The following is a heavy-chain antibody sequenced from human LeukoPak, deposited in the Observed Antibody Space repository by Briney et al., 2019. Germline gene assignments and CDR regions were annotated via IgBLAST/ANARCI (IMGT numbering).Heavy chain of an antibody. V-gene: IGHV5-51*01. Sequence: GGSLEISWKGPGYRFTSYWIGWVRQLPGKGLEWMGIIYPGDSDTRYSPSFQGQVTISADKSISTADLQWSSLKASNTAMYYCARPVMATGELDYWGQGTLVTVSS. CDR2: IYPGDSDT. J-gene: IGHJ4*02. D-gene: IGHD7-27*01. CDR1: GYRFTSYW. CDR3: ARPVMATGELDY.